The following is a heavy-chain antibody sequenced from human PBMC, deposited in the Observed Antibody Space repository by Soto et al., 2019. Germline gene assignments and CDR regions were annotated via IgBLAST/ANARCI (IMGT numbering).Heavy chain of an antibody. CDR2: ISGSGANT. V-gene: IGHV3-23*01. D-gene: IGHD3-3*01. J-gene: IGHJ5*02. CDR1: GFTFSDYA. Sequence: GGSLRLSCAAAGFTFSDYAMNWVRQAPGKGLEWVSAISGSGANTYYADSVKGRFTISRDNSKDMLYLQMNSLRDEDTAVYYCANGRFLEWLLPDNWFDPWGQGTLVTVSS. CDR3: ANGRFLEWLLPDNWFDP.